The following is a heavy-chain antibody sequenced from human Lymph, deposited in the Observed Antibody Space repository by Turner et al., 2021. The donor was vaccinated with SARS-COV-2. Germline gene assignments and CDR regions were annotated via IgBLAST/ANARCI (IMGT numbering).Heavy chain of an antibody. CDR3: ARGFDY. J-gene: IGHJ4*02. Sequence: VQLQESGPVLVKPTETLSITCTVSGGSISSYYWSWIRQPPGKGLEWIGYIYYSGRTNYNPSLKSRVTISVDTSKNQFSLRLSSVTAADTAVYYCARGFDYWGQGTLVTVSS. CDR1: GGSISSYY. V-gene: IGHV4-59*08. CDR2: IYYSGRT.